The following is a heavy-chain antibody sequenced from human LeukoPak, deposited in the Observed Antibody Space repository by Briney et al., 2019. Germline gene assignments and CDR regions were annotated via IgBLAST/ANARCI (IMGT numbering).Heavy chain of an antibody. CDR2: INPNSGGT. CDR3: AREGYYYDSSGYTIEIDY. Sequence: GASVKVSCKASGYTFTGYYMHWVRQAPGQGLEWMGWINPNSGGTNYAQKFQGRVTMTRDTSISTAYMELSRLRSDDTAVYYCAREGYYYDSSGYTIEIDYWGQGTLVTVSS. CDR1: GYTFTGYY. J-gene: IGHJ4*02. V-gene: IGHV1-2*02. D-gene: IGHD3-22*01.